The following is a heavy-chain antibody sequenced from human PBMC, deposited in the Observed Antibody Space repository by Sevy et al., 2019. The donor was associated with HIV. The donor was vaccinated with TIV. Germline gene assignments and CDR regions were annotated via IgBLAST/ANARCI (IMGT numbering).Heavy chain of an antibody. D-gene: IGHD2-2*01. CDR2: VSGSGGST. CDR3: ARGAGYCSSTSCYRFGGMDV. J-gene: IGHJ6*02. V-gene: IGHV3-23*01. CDR1: GFTFTSYA. Sequence: GGSLRLSCAVSGFTFTSYAMNWVRQAPGKGLEWVSGVSGSGGSTYYADSVKGRFSISRDNSKNTLYLQMNSLRAEDTAVYYCARGAGYCSSTSCYRFGGMDVWGQGTTVTVSS.